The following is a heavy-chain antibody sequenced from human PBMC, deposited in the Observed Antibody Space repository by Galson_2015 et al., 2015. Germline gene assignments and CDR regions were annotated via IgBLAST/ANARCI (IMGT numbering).Heavy chain of an antibody. CDR2: TYQSGST. CDR3: ARVHSGYYYGAFDI. CDR1: GCSISSGFF. J-gene: IGHJ3*02. V-gene: IGHV4-38-2*02. D-gene: IGHD3-22*01. Sequence: SETLSLTCTVSGCSISSGFFWGWIRQPPGKGLEWIGSTYQSGSTYYNPSLRSRATVSVDTSQNQFSLKWSSVPATDTAVYYCARVHSGYYYGAFDIWGQGTKVTVSS.